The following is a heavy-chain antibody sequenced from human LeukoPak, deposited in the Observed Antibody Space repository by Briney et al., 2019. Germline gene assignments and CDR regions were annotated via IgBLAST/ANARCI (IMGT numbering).Heavy chain of an antibody. CDR2: INPNSGGT. J-gene: IGHJ5*02. V-gene: IGHV1-2*06. D-gene: IGHD1-26*01. CDR1: GYTSTGYY. Sequence: ASVKVSCKASGYTSTGYYMHWVRQAPGQGLEWMGRINPNSGGTNYAQKFQGRVTMTRDTSISTAYMELSRLRSDDTAVYYCARAPYSGRGFDPWGQGTLVTVSS. CDR3: ARAPYSGRGFDP.